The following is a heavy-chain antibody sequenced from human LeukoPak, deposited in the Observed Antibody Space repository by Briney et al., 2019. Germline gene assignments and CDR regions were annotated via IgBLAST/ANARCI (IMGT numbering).Heavy chain of an antibody. Sequence: SQTLSLTCTVSGGSISSGDYYWSWIRQPPGKGLEWIVYIYYSGSTYYNPSLKSRVTISVDTSKNQFPLKLSSVTAADTAVYYCARAGLGSGSYYKGYYYGMDVWGQGTTVTVSS. CDR2: IYYSGST. CDR3: ARAGLGSGSYYKGYYYGMDV. D-gene: IGHD3-10*02. CDR1: GGSISSGDYY. J-gene: IGHJ6*02. V-gene: IGHV4-30-4*01.